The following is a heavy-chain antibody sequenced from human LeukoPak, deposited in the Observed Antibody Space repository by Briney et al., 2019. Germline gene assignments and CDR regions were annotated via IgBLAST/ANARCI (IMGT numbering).Heavy chain of an antibody. J-gene: IGHJ4*02. V-gene: IGHV1-69*13. D-gene: IGHD2-8*02. CDR2: IIPIFGTA. CDR3: ASLDTGSVWD. CDR1: GYTFTSYG. Sequence: GASVKVSCKASGYTFTSYGISWVRQAPGQGLEWMGGIIPIFGTANYAQKFQGRVTITADESTSTAYMELSSLRSEDTAVYYCASLDTGSVWDWGQGTLVTVSS.